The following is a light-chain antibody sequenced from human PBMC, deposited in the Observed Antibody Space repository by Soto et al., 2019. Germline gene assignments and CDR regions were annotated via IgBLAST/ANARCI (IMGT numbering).Light chain of an antibody. V-gene: IGLV1-47*01. Sequence: QSVLTQPPSPSGTPGQSVTIPCSCSSSPIGSYYVYWYQQFPGTAPTLLIYKTNQRPSGVPDRFSGSESDTSATLAISVLGVEDEADYYCAAWDVSLNVVMFGGGTKLTVL. J-gene: IGLJ3*02. CDR2: KTN. CDR1: SSPIGSYY. CDR3: AAWDVSLNVVM.